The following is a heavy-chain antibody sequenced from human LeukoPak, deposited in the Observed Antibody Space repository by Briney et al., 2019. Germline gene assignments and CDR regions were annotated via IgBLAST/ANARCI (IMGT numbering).Heavy chain of an antibody. CDR2: ISGSGGST. CDR1: GFTFSSYA. V-gene: IGHV3-23*01. CDR3: AKGLEGASPYYYYYYGMDV. D-gene: IGHD3-16*01. J-gene: IGHJ6*02. Sequence: TGGSLRLSCAASGFTFSSYAMSWVRQAPGKGLEWVSAISGSGGSTYYADSVKGRFTISRDNSKNTLYLQMNSLRAEDTAVYYCAKGLEGASPYYYYYYGMDVWGQGTTVTVSS.